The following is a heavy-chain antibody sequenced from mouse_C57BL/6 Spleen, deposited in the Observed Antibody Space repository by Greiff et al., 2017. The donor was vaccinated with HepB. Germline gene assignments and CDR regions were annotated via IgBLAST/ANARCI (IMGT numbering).Heavy chain of an antibody. CDR3: VRHQDYYGSSFPYFDY. CDR1: GFSFNTYA. Sequence: GGGLVQPKGSLKLSCAASGFSFNTYAMNWVRQAPGKGLEWVARIRSKSNNYATYYADSVKDRFTISRDDSESMLYLQMNNLKTEDTAMYYCVRHQDYYGSSFPYFDYWGQGTTLTVSS. V-gene: IGHV10-1*01. J-gene: IGHJ2*01. CDR2: IRSKSNNYAT. D-gene: IGHD1-1*01.